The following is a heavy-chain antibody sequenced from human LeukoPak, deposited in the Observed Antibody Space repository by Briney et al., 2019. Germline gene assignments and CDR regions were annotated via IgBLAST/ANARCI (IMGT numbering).Heavy chain of an antibody. CDR1: SGSISSYY. J-gene: IGHJ5*02. D-gene: IGHD6-19*01. CDR3: ARDRRIAVAGIGWFDP. CDR2: IYYSGST. Sequence: SETLSLTCTVSSGSISSYYWSWIRQPPGKGLEWIGYIYYSGSTNYNPSLKSRVTISVDTSKNQFSLKLSSVTAADTAVYYCARDRRIAVAGIGWFDPWGQGTLVTVSS. V-gene: IGHV4-59*01.